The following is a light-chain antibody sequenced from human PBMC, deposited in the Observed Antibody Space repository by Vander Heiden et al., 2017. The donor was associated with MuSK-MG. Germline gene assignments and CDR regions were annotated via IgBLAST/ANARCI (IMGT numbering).Light chain of an antibody. Sequence: QSALTQSASMSGSPGQSITISCTGTNSDVGGHNSISWYPHHPGKAPKLMIYDLRNRPSGVSDRFSASKSGNTAYLTISGLQTEDEAGYYCTSYSDRHVVVFGGGTKLTVL. CDR3: TSYSDRHVVV. J-gene: IGLJ2*01. CDR2: DLR. CDR1: NSDVGGHNS. V-gene: IGLV2-14*03.